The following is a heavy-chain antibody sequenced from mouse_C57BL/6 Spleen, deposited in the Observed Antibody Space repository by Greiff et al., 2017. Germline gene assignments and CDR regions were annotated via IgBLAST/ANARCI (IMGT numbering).Heavy chain of an antibody. CDR2: IWSGGST. D-gene: IGHD3-1*01. Sequence: QVQLQQSGPGLVQPSQSLSITCTVSGFSLTSYGVHWVRQSPGKGLEWLGVIWSGGSTDYNAAFISRLSISKDNSKSQVFFKMNSLQADDTAIYYCARNSGWPAWVAYWGQGTLVTVSA. CDR3: ARNSGWPAWVAY. J-gene: IGHJ3*01. CDR1: GFSLTSYG. V-gene: IGHV2-2*01.